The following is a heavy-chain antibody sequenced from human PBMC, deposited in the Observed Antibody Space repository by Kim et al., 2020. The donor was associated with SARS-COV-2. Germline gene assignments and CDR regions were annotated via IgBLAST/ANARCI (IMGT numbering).Heavy chain of an antibody. CDR3: ARDRTPLSFHDSRDFSLDY. V-gene: IGHV1-46*01. D-gene: IGHD3-22*01. J-gene: IGHJ4*01. Sequence: ASVKVSCKPSGYRFTGYYIHWVRQAPGQGLEWVGLINPSNGRTSYAQKFRGRLTMTVDKSAGTVYMQLSSLTSEDTALYYCARDRTPLSFHDSRDFSLDY. CDR1: GYRFTGYY. CDR2: INPSNGRT.